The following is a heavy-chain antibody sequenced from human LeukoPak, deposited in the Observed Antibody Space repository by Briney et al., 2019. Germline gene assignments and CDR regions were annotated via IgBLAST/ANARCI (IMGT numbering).Heavy chain of an antibody. CDR3: AKDRRVTMVRGADDY. CDR1: GFTFSSYA. Sequence: GGSLGLSCAASGFTFSSYAMSWVRQAPGKGLEWVSAISGSGGSTYYADSVKGRFTISRDNSKNTLYLQMNSLRAEDTAVYYCAKDRRVTMVRGADDYWGQGTLVTVSS. J-gene: IGHJ4*02. D-gene: IGHD3-10*01. V-gene: IGHV3-23*01. CDR2: ISGSGGST.